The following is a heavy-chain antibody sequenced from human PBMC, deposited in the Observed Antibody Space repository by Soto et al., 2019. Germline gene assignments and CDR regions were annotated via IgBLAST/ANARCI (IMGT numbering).Heavy chain of an antibody. V-gene: IGHV1-69*06. CDR2: IIPIFGTA. Sequence: SVKVSCKASGGTFSSYAISWVRQAPGQGLEWMGGIIPIFGTANYAQKFQGRVTITADKSTSTAYMELSSLRSEDTAVYYCAREPGGASWFDPWGQGTLVTVSS. J-gene: IGHJ5*02. D-gene: IGHD3-10*01. CDR1: GGTFSSYA. CDR3: AREPGGASWFDP.